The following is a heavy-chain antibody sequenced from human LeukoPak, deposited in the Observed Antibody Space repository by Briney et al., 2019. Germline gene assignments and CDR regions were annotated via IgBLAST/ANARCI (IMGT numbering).Heavy chain of an antibody. CDR2: VYHSGST. CDR3: ARQGSYYRFDY. D-gene: IGHD1-26*01. CDR1: GYSINSGYY. J-gene: IGHJ4*02. V-gene: IGHV4-38-2*01. Sequence: SETLSLTCAVSGYSINSGYYWGWIRQPPGKGLEWIGIVYHSGSTYYNPSLRSRVTISVDTSKNQFSLKLSSVTATDTAVYYCARQGSYYRFDYWGQGTLVTVSS.